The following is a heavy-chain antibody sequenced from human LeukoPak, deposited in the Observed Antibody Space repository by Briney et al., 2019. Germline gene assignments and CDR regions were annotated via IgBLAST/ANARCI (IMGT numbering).Heavy chain of an antibody. D-gene: IGHD3-22*01. J-gene: IGHJ3*02. Sequence: GESLKISCKGSGYSFTSYWIGWVRQMPGKGLEWMGIIYPGDSDTRYSPSFQGQVTISVDKSISTAYLQWSSLKASDTAMYYCASAYYYDSSGYYDDAFDIWGQGTMVTVSS. CDR3: ASAYYYDSSGYYDDAFDI. V-gene: IGHV5-51*01. CDR2: IYPGDSDT. CDR1: GYSFTSYW.